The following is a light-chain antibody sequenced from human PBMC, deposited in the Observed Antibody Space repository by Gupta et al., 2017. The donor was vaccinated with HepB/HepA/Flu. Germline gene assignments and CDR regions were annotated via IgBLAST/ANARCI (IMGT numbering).Light chain of an antibody. V-gene: IGLV1-40*01. CDR3: QSYDDSLSGVI. J-gene: IGLJ2*01. CDR2: ESS. Sequence: QSVLTQPPSVSGAQGQRVTISCTGSSSNIGAGYDVHWYQQLPGTAPKLLMYESSNRPSGVPDRFSGSKSGTSASLAITGLQAEDEAYYYCQSYDDSLSGVIFGGGTKLTVL. CDR1: SSNIGAGYD.